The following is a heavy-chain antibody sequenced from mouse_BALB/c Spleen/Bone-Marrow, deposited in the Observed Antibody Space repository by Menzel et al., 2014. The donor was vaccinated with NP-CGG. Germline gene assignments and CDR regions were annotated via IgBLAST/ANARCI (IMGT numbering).Heavy chain of an antibody. CDR1: GFTFSSYT. D-gene: IGHD1-1*01. CDR3: TRDPYYYGSSYAMDY. V-gene: IGHV5-6-4*01. Sequence: DVKLVESGGGLVKPGGSLKLSCAASGFTFSSYTMSWVRQTPEKRLEWVATISSGGSYTYYPDSVKGRFTISRDNAKNNLYLQMSSLKSEDTAMYYCTRDPYYYGSSYAMDYWGQGTSVTVSS. CDR2: ISSGGSYT. J-gene: IGHJ4*01.